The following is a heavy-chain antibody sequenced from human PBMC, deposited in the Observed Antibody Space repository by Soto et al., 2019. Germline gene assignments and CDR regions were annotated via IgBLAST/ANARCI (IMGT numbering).Heavy chain of an antibody. J-gene: IGHJ5*02. Sequence: ASVKVSCKASGFSFTGYYIHWLRQAPGQGLEWMGWINAHSGGTEYAQKFQGRVTLTRDTSNATAYLTLTSLTSDDTALYYCAKDLTRQLAYWLDPWGQGTQVTVSS. V-gene: IGHV1-2*02. CDR3: AKDLTRQLAYWLDP. D-gene: IGHD6-6*01. CDR2: INAHSGGT. CDR1: GFSFTGYY.